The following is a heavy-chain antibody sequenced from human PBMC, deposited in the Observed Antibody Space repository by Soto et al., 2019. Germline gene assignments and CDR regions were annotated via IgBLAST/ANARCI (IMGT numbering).Heavy chain of an antibody. D-gene: IGHD3-3*01. CDR1: GGSISSYY. V-gene: IGHV4-59*01. CDR3: ARGSSDTDGGLWSGYYVMDV. Sequence: SETLSLTCTVSGGSISSYYWSWIRQPPGKGLEWVGYIYYSGSTNTNPSPKSRVTISVDTSKNQFSLKLSPVTAADTAVYYGARGSSDTDGGLWSGYYVMDVWGKGTTVTVSS. CDR2: IYYSGST. J-gene: IGHJ6*04.